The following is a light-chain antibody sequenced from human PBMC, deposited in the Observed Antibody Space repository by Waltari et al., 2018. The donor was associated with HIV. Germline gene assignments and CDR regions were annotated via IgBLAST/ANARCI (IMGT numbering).Light chain of an antibody. CDR1: TGAVTSGHY. Sequence: QAVVTQEPSLTVSPGGTVTPTCGSSTGAVTSGHYPSWLQQKPGQAPRTLIYETSNKHSWTPARFSGSLLGGKAALTLSGALPEDEAEYYCLLSYNGVRPGVFGGGTKLTVL. CDR3: LLSYNGVRPGV. J-gene: IGLJ2*01. V-gene: IGLV7-46*01. CDR2: ETS.